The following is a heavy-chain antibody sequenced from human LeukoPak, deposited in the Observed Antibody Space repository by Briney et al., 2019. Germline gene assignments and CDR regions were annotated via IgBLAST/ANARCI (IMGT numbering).Heavy chain of an antibody. J-gene: IGHJ4*02. CDR1: GYTFTSYY. D-gene: IGHD3-22*01. V-gene: IGHV1-46*01. CDR3: ARDRWYDATGYFSSGFDY. Sequence: ASVKVPCKASGYTFTSYYMHWVRQAPGQGLEWMGIINPSGGSTSCAQKFQGRVTMTRDMSTSTFYMELSSLRSKDTAVYYCARDRWYDATGYFSSGFDYWGQGTLVTVSS. CDR2: INPSGGST.